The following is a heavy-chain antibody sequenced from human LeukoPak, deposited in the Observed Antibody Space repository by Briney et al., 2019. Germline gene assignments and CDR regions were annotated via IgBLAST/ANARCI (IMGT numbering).Heavy chain of an antibody. Sequence: PSETLSLTCTVSGGSISSGGYYWSWIRQPPGKGLEWIGYIYHSGSTYYNPSLKSRVTISVDRSKNQFSLKLSSVTAADTAVYYCARVEQLVGVFDYWGQGTLVTVSS. D-gene: IGHD6-6*01. CDR2: IYHSGST. CDR1: GGSISSGGYY. CDR3: ARVEQLVGVFDY. V-gene: IGHV4-30-2*01. J-gene: IGHJ4*02.